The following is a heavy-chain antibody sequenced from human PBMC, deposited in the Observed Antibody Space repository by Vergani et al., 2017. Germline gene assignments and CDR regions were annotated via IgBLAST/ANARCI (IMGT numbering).Heavy chain of an antibody. CDR3: AVDHSSTSCPKMLGCCYYYYYGMDV. CDR2: ISSSSSYI. CDR1: GFTFSSYS. Sequence: EVQLVESGGGLVKPGGSLRLSCAASGFTFSSYSMNWVRQAPGKGLEWVSSISSSSSYIYYADSVKGRFTLSRDKAKNSLYLQMNSLRAEDTAVYYCAVDHSSTSCPKMLGCCYYYYYGMDVWGQGTTVTVSS. D-gene: IGHD2-2*01. V-gene: IGHV3-21*01. J-gene: IGHJ6*02.